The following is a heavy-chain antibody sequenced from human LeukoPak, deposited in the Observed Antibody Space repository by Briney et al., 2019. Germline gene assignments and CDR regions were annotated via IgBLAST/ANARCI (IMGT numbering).Heavy chain of an antibody. D-gene: IGHD4-23*01. CDR1: GFTFSSYA. CDR2: ITVDGST. Sequence: PGGSLRLSCAVSGFTFSSYAMSWVRQAPGKGLEWVSVITVDGSTYYAESVKGRFTISRDSSTNTLYLQMNSLWAEDTAIYSCARYHRGGTYYFDYWGQGTLVTVSS. J-gene: IGHJ4*02. V-gene: IGHV3-23*01. CDR3: ARYHRGGTYYFDY.